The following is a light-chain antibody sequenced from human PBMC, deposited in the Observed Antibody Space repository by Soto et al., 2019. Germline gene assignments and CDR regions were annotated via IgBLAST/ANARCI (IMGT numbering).Light chain of an antibody. Sequence: DIQLTQSPSFLSASVGDRVTITCRASQGISRYLSWYQQKPGKAPKILIYAASTLQTGVPSRFSGSGSGTDFTLTISSLQPEDFATYYCQQYNNWPPITFGAGTKVDIK. CDR1: QGISRY. CDR2: AAS. V-gene: IGKV1-9*01. J-gene: IGKJ4*01. CDR3: QQYNNWPPIT.